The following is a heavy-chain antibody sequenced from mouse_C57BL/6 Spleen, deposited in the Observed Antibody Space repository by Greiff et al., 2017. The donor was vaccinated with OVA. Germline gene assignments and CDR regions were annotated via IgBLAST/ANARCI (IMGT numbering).Heavy chain of an antibody. CDR2: ISNGGGST. Sequence: EVKLMESGGGLVQPGGSLKLSCAASGFTFSDYYLYWVRQTPEQRLEWVAYISNGGGSTYYPDTVKGRFTISRDNAKNTLYLQLSRLKSEDTAMYYCEREFGMDYWGQGTSVTVSS. V-gene: IGHV5-12*01. CDR3: EREFGMDY. J-gene: IGHJ4*01. CDR1: GFTFSDYY.